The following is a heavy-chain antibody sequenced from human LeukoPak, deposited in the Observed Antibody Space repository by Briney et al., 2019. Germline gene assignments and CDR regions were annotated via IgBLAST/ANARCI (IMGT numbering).Heavy chain of an antibody. CDR1: GFTLSSYA. Sequence: PGGSLRLSCAASGFTLSSYAMSWVRQAPGEGLEWVSAISGSGGSTYYADSVKGRFTISRDNSKNTLYLQMNSLRAEDTAVYYCARYLGYCSGGSCPFFYWGQGALVTVSS. V-gene: IGHV3-23*01. D-gene: IGHD2-15*01. CDR3: ARYLGYCSGGSCPFFY. CDR2: ISGSGGST. J-gene: IGHJ4*02.